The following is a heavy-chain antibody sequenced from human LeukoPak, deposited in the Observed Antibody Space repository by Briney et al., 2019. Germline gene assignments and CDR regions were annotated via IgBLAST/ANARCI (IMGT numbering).Heavy chain of an antibody. CDR1: GYTFTSYD. J-gene: IGHJ4*02. CDR3: ARVSLLWFGELFSRPFDY. Sequence: GASVKVSCKASGYTFTSYDINWVRQATGQGLEWMGGMNPNSGNTGYAQKFQGRVTITRNTSISTAYMELSSLRSEDTAVYYCARVSLLWFGELFSRPFDYWGQGTLVTVSS. CDR2: MNPNSGNT. V-gene: IGHV1-8*03. D-gene: IGHD3-10*01.